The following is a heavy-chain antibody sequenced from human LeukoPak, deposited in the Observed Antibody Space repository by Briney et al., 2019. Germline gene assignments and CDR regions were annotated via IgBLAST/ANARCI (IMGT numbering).Heavy chain of an antibody. Sequence: ASVKVSCKASGYTFTSYGISWVRQAPGQGLEWMGWISAYNGNTNYAQKLQGRVTMTTDTSTSTAYMELRSLRSDDTAVYYCVRTEASYDAFDIWGQGTMVTVSS. V-gene: IGHV1-18*01. CDR2: ISAYNGNT. J-gene: IGHJ3*02. CDR3: VRTEASYDAFDI. CDR1: GYTFTSYG.